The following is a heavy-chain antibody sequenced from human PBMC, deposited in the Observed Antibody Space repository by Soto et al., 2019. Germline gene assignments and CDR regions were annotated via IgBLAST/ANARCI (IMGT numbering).Heavy chain of an antibody. Sequence: EVQLLESGGGSVRRGGSLRLSCTASGLTFSSYAMTWVRQAPGQGLEWVSGICGSTTGTYYADSVRGRFTISRDHSNKALYVQKNSFRTEDTAVYYCAADLSGDSGATGEDWGQGKLVTV. V-gene: IGHV3-23*01. J-gene: IGHJ1*01. D-gene: IGHD2-21*02. CDR1: GLTFSSYA. CDR3: AADLSGDSGATGED. CDR2: ICGSTTGT.